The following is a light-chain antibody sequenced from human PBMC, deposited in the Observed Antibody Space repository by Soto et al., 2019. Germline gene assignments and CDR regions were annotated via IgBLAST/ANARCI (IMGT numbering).Light chain of an antibody. Sequence: EIVMTQSPATLSVSTGERVTLSCRASESLSTYLAWYQQKPGQAPRLLIYGASTKATGIPARFSGSGSATDFTLTIISLQSEDFAVYYCQSYNDWPFTFGQGTKLEI. V-gene: IGKV3-15*01. CDR2: GAS. J-gene: IGKJ2*01. CDR3: QSYNDWPFT. CDR1: ESLSTY.